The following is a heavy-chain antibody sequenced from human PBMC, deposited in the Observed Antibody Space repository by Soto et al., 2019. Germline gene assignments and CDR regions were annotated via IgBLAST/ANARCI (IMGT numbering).Heavy chain of an antibody. CDR1: GFTFSSYA. J-gene: IGHJ4*02. V-gene: IGHV3-23*01. CDR2: ISGSDGST. CDR3: ARRSSSWYLDY. Sequence: EVQLLESGGGLVQPGGSLRLSCAASGFTFSSYAMNWVRQAPGKGLEWVSVISGSDGSTYYADSVKGRFTISRDNSKNTLNLQMNSLRAEVTAVYYCARRSSSWYLDYWGQGTLVTVSS. D-gene: IGHD6-13*01.